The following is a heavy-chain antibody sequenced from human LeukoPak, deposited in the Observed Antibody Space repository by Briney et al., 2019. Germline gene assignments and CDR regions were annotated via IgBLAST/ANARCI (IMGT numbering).Heavy chain of an antibody. Sequence: GGSLRLSCAASGFTFSTYAMHWVSQAPGKGLEYVSGISSNGGSTYYGKSVKGRFTISRDNSKNTLYIQMGSLRAEDTAVYYCASSLHAFAIWGERRMVSVSS. CDR3: ASSLHAFAI. CDR1: GFTFSTYA. J-gene: IGHJ3*02. CDR2: ISSNGGST. V-gene: IGHV3-64*01.